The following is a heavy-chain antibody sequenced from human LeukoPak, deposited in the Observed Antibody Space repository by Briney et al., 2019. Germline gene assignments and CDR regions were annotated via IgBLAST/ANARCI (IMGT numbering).Heavy chain of an antibody. CDR1: GFTFSSYS. CDR2: ISSSSTYI. CDR3: ARLCIVGTKSAFDI. J-gene: IGHJ3*02. Sequence: PGGSLRLSCAASGFTFSSYSMNWVRQAPGKGLEWVSSISSSSTYINYADSVKGRFTISRDNAKNSLYLQINSLRAEDTAVYYCARLCIVGTKSAFDIWGQGTMVTVSS. D-gene: IGHD1-26*01. V-gene: IGHV3-21*01.